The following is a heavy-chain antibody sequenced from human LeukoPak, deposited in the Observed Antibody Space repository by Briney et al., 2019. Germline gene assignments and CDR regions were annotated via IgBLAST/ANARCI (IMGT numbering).Heavy chain of an antibody. CDR3: ARSAPHASYMIPHGAFDI. V-gene: IGHV4-38-2*01. Sequence: PSETLSLTCAVSGYSISGGYYWGWIRQPPGKGLEWIGSIYHSGSTYYNPSLKSRVTISVDTSKNQFSLKLSSVTAADTAVYYCARSAPHASYMIPHGAFDIWGQGTMVTVSS. CDR2: IYHSGST. D-gene: IGHD3-22*01. CDR1: GYSISGGYY. J-gene: IGHJ3*02.